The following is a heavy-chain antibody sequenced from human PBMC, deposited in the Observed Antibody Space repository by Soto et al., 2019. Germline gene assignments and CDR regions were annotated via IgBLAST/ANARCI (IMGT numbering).Heavy chain of an antibody. J-gene: IGHJ4*02. CDR2: IYYSGIT. Sequence: SETLSLTCTVSGGSISSYYWSWIRQPPGKALEWIGYIYYSGITNYNPSLKSRVTISVDTSKNQFPLELSSVTAADTALYYCARLRGGSYCLHYFDYWGQGTLVTVSS. V-gene: IGHV4-59*01. CDR3: ARLRGGSYCLHYFDY. CDR1: GGSISSYY. D-gene: IGHD1-26*01.